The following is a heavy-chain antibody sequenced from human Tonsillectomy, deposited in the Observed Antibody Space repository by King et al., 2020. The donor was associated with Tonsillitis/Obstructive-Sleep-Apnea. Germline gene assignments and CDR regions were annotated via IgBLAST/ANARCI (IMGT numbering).Heavy chain of an antibody. CDR1: GFTFSTYE. V-gene: IGHV3-48*03. J-gene: IGHJ6*02. D-gene: IGHD4-11*01. CDR2: ISSSGSII. Sequence: VQLVESGGGLVQPGGSLRLSCAASGFTFSTYEMNWVRQAPGKGLEWISYISSSGSIIYYADSLKGRFTISKDNAKNSLYLEMNSLRAEETAVYYCARDEATVTIYGMDVWGQGTTVTVSS. CDR3: ARDEATVTIYGMDV.